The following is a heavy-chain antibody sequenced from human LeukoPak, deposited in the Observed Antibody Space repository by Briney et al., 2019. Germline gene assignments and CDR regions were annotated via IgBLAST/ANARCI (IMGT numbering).Heavy chain of an antibody. D-gene: IGHD2-2*01. CDR2: IDHSGSA. Sequence: IDHSGSANYNSSLKPRVPLSVDTSKKTFSLRLTSVTAADTAVYLCARVRTSSFLGYFYMDVWGKGATVTVSS. V-gene: IGHV4-34*01. CDR3: ARVRTSSFLGYFYMDV. J-gene: IGHJ6*03.